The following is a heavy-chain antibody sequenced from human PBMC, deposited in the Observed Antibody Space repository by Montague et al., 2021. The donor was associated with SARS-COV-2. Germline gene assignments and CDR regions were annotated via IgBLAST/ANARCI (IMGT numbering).Heavy chain of an antibody. Sequence: SETLSLTCTVSGGSISSYYWSWIRQPPGKGLQWIGDNYYSGSTNYNPSFKSRVTISVDTSKYQLSLKLSSVTAADTAVYYCARGFDYWGQGTLVTVSS. CDR2: NYYSGST. CDR3: ARGFDY. V-gene: IGHV4-59*01. J-gene: IGHJ4*02. CDR1: GGSISSYY.